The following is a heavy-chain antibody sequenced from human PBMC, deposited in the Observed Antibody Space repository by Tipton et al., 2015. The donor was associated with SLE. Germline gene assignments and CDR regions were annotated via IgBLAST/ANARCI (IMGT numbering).Heavy chain of an antibody. CDR3: ARGLPPPTMVPHGMDV. D-gene: IGHD4/OR15-4a*01. V-gene: IGHV4-34*01. J-gene: IGHJ6*02. CDR1: GGSFSGYY. CDR2: INHSGST. Sequence: TLSLTCAVYGGSFSGYYWSWIRQPPGKGLEWIGEINHSGSTNYNPSLKSRVTISVDTSKNQFSLKLSSVTAADTAVYYCARGLPPPTMVPHGMDVWGQGTTVTVSS.